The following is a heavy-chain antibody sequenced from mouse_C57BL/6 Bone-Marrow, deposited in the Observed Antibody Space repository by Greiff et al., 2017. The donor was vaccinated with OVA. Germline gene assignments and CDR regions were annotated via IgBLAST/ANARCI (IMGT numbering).Heavy chain of an antibody. D-gene: IGHD1-1*01. J-gene: IGHJ4*01. CDR1: GYTFTDHT. Sequence: VQLQQSDAELVKPGASVKISCKVSGYTFTDHTIHWMKQRPEQGLEWIGYIYPRDGSTNYNEKFKSKATLTVDTSSSTAYMQLSSLTSEDSAVYYCAREGADYYGSSGDYYAMDYWGQGTSVTVSS. V-gene: IGHV1-78*01. CDR2: IYPRDGST. CDR3: AREGADYYGSSGDYYAMDY.